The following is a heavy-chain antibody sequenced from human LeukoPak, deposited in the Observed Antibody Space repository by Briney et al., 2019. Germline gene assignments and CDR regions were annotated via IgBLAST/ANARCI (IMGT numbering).Heavy chain of an antibody. CDR2: ISSGSSSV. V-gene: IGHV3-48*04. J-gene: IGHJ4*02. CDR1: GFTFSAYT. Sequence: GGSLRLSCSASGFTFSAYTMNWVRQAPGQGLEWVSYISSGSSSVYYADSVKGRFTISRDNAKNSLYLQMNSLRAEDTAVYYCARSVDYNAGDYWGQGTLVTVSS. CDR3: ARSVDYNAGDY. D-gene: IGHD5-12*01.